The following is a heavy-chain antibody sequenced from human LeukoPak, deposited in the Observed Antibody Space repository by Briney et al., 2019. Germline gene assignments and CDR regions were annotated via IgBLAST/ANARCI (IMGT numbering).Heavy chain of an antibody. CDR1: GGSISSGSYY. Sequence: SETLSLTCTVSGGSISSGSYYWSWIRQPAGKGLEWIGYIYYSGSTNYNPSLKSRVTISVDTSKNQFSLKLSSVTAADTAVYYCARGGVDAFDIWGQGTMVTVSS. CDR2: IYYSGST. D-gene: IGHD2-15*01. J-gene: IGHJ3*02. CDR3: ARGGVDAFDI. V-gene: IGHV4-61*10.